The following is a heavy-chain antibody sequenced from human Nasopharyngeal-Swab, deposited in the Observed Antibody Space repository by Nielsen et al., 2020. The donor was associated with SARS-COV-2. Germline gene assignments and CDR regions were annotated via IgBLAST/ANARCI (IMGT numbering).Heavy chain of an antibody. V-gene: IGHV1-18*01. CDR2: ISTYNGNT. Sequence: ASVKVSCKASDYTFTSYGISWVRQAPGQGLEWMGWISTYNGNTNYAQNLQGRVTMTTDTSTSTAYMELRSLRSDDTAVYYCARVVPRGAFDIWGQGTMVTVSS. D-gene: IGHD2-2*01. CDR3: ARVVPRGAFDI. J-gene: IGHJ3*02. CDR1: DYTFTSYG.